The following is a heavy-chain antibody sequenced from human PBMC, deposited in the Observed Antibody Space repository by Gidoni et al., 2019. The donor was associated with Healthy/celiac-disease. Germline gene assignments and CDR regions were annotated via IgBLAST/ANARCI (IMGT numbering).Heavy chain of an antibody. Sequence: VQLVASGAGSIQPGGSLRLSCAASGFTVSSNYMSWVRQAPGKGLEWVSVIYSGGSQYYADSVKGRFTISRDNSKNTLYLQMNSLRAEDTAVYYCARLKDWYFDLWGRGTLVTVSS. CDR2: IYSGGSQ. J-gene: IGHJ2*01. CDR1: GFTVSSNY. CDR3: ARLKDWYFDL. V-gene: IGHV3-53*01.